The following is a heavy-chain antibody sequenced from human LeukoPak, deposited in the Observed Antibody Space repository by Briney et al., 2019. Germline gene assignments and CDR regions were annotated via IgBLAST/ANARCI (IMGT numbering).Heavy chain of an antibody. CDR3: ARRLKNVLRYFDWLGYKGTTFDY. Sequence: SETLSLTCAVYGGSFSGYYWSWIRQPPGKGLEWIGEINHSGSTNYNPSLKSRVTISVDTSKNQFSLKLSSVTAADTAVYYCARRLKNVLRYFDWLGYKGTTFDYWGQGTLVTVSS. CDR2: INHSGST. V-gene: IGHV4-34*01. D-gene: IGHD3-9*01. CDR1: GGSFSGYY. J-gene: IGHJ4*02.